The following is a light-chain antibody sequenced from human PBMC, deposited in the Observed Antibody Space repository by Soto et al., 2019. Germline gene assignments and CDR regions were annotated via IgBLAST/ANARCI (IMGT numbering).Light chain of an antibody. CDR3: QQYNNWPPYT. J-gene: IGKJ2*01. V-gene: IGKV3-15*01. CDR2: GAY. CDR1: QSVSSN. Sequence: EIVMTQSPATLSVSPGERATLSCRASQSVSSNLVWYQQKPGPAPRLLIYGAYTRATGIPARFSGSGSGTEFTLTISSLQSEDFAVYYCQQYNNWPPYTFGQGTKLEIK.